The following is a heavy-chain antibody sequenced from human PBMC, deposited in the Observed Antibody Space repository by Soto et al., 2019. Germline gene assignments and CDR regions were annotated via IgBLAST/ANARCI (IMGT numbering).Heavy chain of an antibody. CDR2: INPNSGGT. Sequence: QVQLVQSGAEVKKPGASVKVSCKASGYTFTGYYMHWVRQAPGQGLEWMGWINPNSGGTNYAQKFQRWVTMTRDTSSSTAYRELSRLRSDDTAVYCCARAQWELFGFYYYRMDVWCQGTTVTVSS. CDR1: GYTFTGYY. V-gene: IGHV1-2*04. D-gene: IGHD1-26*01. CDR3: ARAQWELFGFYYYRMDV. J-gene: IGHJ6*02.